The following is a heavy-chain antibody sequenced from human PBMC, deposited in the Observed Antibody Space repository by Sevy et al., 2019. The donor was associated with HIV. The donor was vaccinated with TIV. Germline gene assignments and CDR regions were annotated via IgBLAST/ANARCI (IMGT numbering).Heavy chain of an antibody. CDR3: ARDWTNSSSWYGGRWFDP. J-gene: IGHJ5*02. V-gene: IGHV1-18*01. CDR1: GYTFTSYG. D-gene: IGHD6-13*01. CDR2: ISAYNGNT. Sequence: ASVKVSCKASGYTFTSYGISWVRQAPGQGLEWMGWISAYNGNTNYAQKLQGRVTMTTDTSTSTAYMERRSLRSDDTAVYYCARDWTNSSSWYGGRWFDPWGQGTLVTVSS.